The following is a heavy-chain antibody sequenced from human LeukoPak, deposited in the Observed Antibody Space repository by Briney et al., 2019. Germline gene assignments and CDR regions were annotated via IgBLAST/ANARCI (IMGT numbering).Heavy chain of an antibody. Sequence: SETLSLTCTVSGASISSYYWSWIRQPAGKGLEWLGRTSTTVGTYYSPSLKSRVTMSIDTSKNQFSLRLTSVTAGDTAVYFCAGGYGSGTYSAWGQGILVTVSS. CDR3: AGGYGSGTYSA. J-gene: IGHJ5*02. V-gene: IGHV4-4*07. CDR1: GASISSYY. D-gene: IGHD3-10*01. CDR2: TSTTVGT.